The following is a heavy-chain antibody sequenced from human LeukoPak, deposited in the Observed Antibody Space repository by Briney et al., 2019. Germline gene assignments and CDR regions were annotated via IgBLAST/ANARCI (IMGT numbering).Heavy chain of an antibody. Sequence: SGTLSLTCTVSGGSISSSIYYWGWIPPPPGKGLEWIGSIYYSGSTYYNPSLKSRVTISVDTSKNQFSLKLKSVTAADMAVYYCARLADCSSTSCYDHWGQGTLVTVSS. D-gene: IGHD2-2*01. V-gene: IGHV4-39*01. CDR1: GGSISSSIYY. J-gene: IGHJ4*02. CDR3: ARLADCSSTSCYDH. CDR2: IYYSGST.